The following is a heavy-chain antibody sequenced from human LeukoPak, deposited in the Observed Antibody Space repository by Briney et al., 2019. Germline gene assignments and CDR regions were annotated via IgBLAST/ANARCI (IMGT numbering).Heavy chain of an antibody. V-gene: IGHV3-23*01. D-gene: IGHD3-22*01. CDR3: AKDLGYYDSSGYYSDAFDI. J-gene: IGHJ3*02. Sequence: GGSLRLSCAASGFTFSSYAMSWVRQAPGKGLEWVSAISGSGGSTYYADSVKGRFTISRDNSKNMLYLQMNSLRAEDTAVYYCAKDLGYYDSSGYYSDAFDIWGQGTMVTVSS. CDR2: ISGSGGST. CDR1: GFTFSSYA.